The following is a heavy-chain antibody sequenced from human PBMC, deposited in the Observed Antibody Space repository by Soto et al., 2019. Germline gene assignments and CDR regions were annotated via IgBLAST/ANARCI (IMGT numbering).Heavy chain of an antibody. CDR2: VNAGNGNT. Sequence: ASVKVSCKASGYTFTSYAMHWVRQAPGQRLEWMGWVNAGNGNTKYSQKFQGRVTITRDTSASTAYMELSSLRSEDTAVYYCARDLGGLYDYVWGSYRYSGYFDYWGQGTLVTVSS. CDR3: ARDLGGLYDYVWGSYRYSGYFDY. CDR1: GYTFTSYA. V-gene: IGHV1-3*01. D-gene: IGHD3-16*02. J-gene: IGHJ4*02.